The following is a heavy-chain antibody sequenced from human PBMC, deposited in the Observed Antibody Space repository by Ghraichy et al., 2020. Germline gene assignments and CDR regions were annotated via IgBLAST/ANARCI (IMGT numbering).Heavy chain of an antibody. CDR2: INRDGSEE. V-gene: IGHV3-7*01. J-gene: IGHJ4*02. Sequence: GGSLRLSCTASGFIFSNYWMSWVRQAPGKGLEWVANINRDGSEENYEDSVKGRFTISRDHAKNSLNLQMSSLRVEDTAVYFCARVRGSYDISDYWGQGTLVTVSS. CDR3: ARVRGSYDISDY. CDR1: GFIFSNYW. D-gene: IGHD3-16*01.